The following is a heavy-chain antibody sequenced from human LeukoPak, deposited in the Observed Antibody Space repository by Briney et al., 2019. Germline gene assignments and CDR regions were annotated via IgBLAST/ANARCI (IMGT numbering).Heavy chain of an antibody. Sequence: GGSLRLSCAASGFIVGSFAMAWVRQAPGKGLEWVAAIDGGRDNTHYADSVKGRFTISRDNSKNTLYLQMNSLRAEDTAVYYCAKDGVGVYYYGSNWFDPWGQGTLVTVSS. D-gene: IGHD3-10*01. CDR2: IDGGRDNT. J-gene: IGHJ5*02. CDR1: GFIVGSFA. V-gene: IGHV3-23*01. CDR3: AKDGVGVYYYGSNWFDP.